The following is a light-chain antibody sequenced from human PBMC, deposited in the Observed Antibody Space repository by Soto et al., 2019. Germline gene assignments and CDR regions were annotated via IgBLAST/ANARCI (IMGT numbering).Light chain of an antibody. CDR1: QAIRNQ. V-gene: IGKV1-16*02. CDR3: LQYESYART. J-gene: IGKJ1*01. CDR2: DAS. Sequence: DIQMTQSPSTLSASVGDRVTITCRASQAIRNQLDWFQQKPGKAPKCLIYDASRSHSGVPSKFSGSGSGTYVTLTISSLQPEEFATYDWLQYESYARTFGQGTKVDSK.